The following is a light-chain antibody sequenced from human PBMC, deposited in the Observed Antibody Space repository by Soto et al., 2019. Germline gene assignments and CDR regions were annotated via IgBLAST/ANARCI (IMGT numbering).Light chain of an antibody. Sequence: SYELTQPPSVSVAPGKTARITCGGNNIGSKSVHWYQQKPGQAPVLVIYYDSDRPSGIPERFSGSNSGNTATLTISRVEAGDEADYYCQVWDSSSDHPEFGGGTKRTVL. CDR3: QVWDSSSDHPE. CDR1: NIGSKS. V-gene: IGLV3-21*04. J-gene: IGLJ2*01. CDR2: YDS.